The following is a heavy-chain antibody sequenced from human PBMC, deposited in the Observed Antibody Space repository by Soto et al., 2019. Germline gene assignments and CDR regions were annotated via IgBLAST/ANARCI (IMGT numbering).Heavy chain of an antibody. J-gene: IGHJ4*02. Sequence: GGSLRLSCSASGFTFNIHNMNWVRQAPGKGLEWVSSISSRSSYIYYSDSVKGRFTISRDNAKNSLYLQMNSLRAEDTAVYYCARDNVPSDFFDSWGQGTLVTVSS. CDR1: GFTFNIHN. D-gene: IGHD2-8*01. CDR3: ARDNVPSDFFDS. CDR2: ISSRSSYI. V-gene: IGHV3-21*01.